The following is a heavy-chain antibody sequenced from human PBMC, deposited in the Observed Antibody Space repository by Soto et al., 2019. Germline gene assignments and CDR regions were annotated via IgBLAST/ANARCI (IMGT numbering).Heavy chain of an antibody. V-gene: IGHV4-30-4*01. Sequence: PSETLSLTCTVSGGSISSGDYYWTWVRQPPGKGLEWIGSIFHSGSTYYTPSLQSRVTISLDTSKNHFSLKLSSVTPADTAVYYCARDRYYGSGTYYNFYSGMDVWGQGTTVTVSS. J-gene: IGHJ6*02. CDR1: GGSISSGDYY. CDR2: IFHSGST. CDR3: ARDRYYGSGTYYNFYSGMDV. D-gene: IGHD3-10*01.